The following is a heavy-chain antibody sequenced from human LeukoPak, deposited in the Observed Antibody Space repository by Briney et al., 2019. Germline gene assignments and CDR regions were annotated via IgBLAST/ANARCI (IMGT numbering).Heavy chain of an antibody. J-gene: IGHJ4*02. CDR3: ATYRQVLLPFES. V-gene: IGHV3-23*01. CDR2: MSGSGGMT. CDR1: GFTFSSFA. D-gene: IGHD2-8*02. Sequence: GGSLRLSCAASGFTFSSFAMSWVRQAPGEGLEWVSAMSGSGGMTYSADSVKGRFTISRDNCKSTLSLQMNSLRAEETAIYYCATYRQVLLPFESWGQGTLVTVSS.